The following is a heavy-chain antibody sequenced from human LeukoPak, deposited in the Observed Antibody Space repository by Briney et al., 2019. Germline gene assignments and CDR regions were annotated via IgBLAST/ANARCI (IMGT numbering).Heavy chain of an antibody. J-gene: IGHJ6*02. CDR2: ISGSGGST. Sequence: GGSLRLSCAASGFTFSSYAMSWVRQAPGKGLEWVSAISGSGGSTYYADSVKGRFTISRDNSKNTLYLQMNSLRAEDTAVYYCANHYYDSSGYYQGYYGMDVWGQGTTVTVSS. CDR1: GFTFSSYA. D-gene: IGHD3-22*01. V-gene: IGHV3-23*01. CDR3: ANHYYDSSGYYQGYYGMDV.